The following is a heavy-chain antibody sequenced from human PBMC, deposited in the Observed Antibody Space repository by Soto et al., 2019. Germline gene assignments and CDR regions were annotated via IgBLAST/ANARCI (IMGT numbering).Heavy chain of an antibody. CDR2: IYYSGST. V-gene: IGHV4-31*11. CDR1: GDTISTGGSF. J-gene: IGHJ5*02. Sequence: SGTLSLTCDVSGDTISTGGSFTDYHWNWIRQHPGKGLEWIGYIYYSGSTYYNPSLKSRVTISVDTSKNQFSLKLSSVTAADTAVYYCARGRLRSDPWGQGTLVTVSS. CDR3: ARGRLRSDP. D-gene: IGHD6-25*01.